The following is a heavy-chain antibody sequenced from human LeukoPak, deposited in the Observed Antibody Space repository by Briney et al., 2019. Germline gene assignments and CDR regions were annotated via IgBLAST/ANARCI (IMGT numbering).Heavy chain of an antibody. J-gene: IGHJ5*02. CDR2: IKSKTDGGTT. D-gene: IGHD2-15*01. V-gene: IGHV3-15*01. CDR3: TTDEYCSGGSCYWFDP. CDR1: GFTFSNAW. Sequence: PGGSLRLPCAASGFTFSNAWMSWVRQAPGKGLEWVGRIKSKTDGGTTDYAAPVKGRFTISRDDSKNTLYLQMNSLKTGDTAVYYCTTDEYCSGGSCYWFDPWGQGTLVTVSS.